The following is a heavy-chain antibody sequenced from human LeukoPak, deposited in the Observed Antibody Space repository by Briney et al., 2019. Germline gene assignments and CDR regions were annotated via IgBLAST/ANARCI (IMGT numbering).Heavy chain of an antibody. V-gene: IGHV4-30-4*01. CDR3: ARGPNYVWGSYRYFDY. CDR2: IYYTGSI. CDR1: GGSISSGDYY. Sequence: SETLSLTCIVSGGSISSGDYYWSWIRQSPGKGLEWIGYIYYTGSISYNPSLKSRLTISVDTSKNQFSLKLSSVTAADTAVYYCARGPNYVWGSYRYFDYWGRGTLVTVSS. J-gene: IGHJ4*02. D-gene: IGHD3-16*02.